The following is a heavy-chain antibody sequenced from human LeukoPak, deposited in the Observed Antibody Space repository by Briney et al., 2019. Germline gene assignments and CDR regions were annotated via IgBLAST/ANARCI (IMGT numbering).Heavy chain of an antibody. V-gene: IGHV3-30*03. J-gene: IGHJ4*02. CDR3: ASPGSRDGYSLGY. Sequence: GGSLRLSCVVSGFTFSTYWMSWVRQAPGKGLEWVAVISYDGSNKYYADSVKGRFTISRDNSKNTLYLQMNSLRAEDTAVYYCASPGSRDGYSLGYWGQGTLVTVSS. CDR1: GFTFSTYW. CDR2: ISYDGSNK. D-gene: IGHD5-24*01.